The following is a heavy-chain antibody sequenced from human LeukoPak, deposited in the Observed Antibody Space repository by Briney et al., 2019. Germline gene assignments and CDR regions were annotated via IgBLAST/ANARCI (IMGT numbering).Heavy chain of an antibody. CDR2: ISGYNGKT. J-gene: IGHJ5*02. V-gene: IGHV1-18*01. D-gene: IGHD6-19*01. CDR3: ARNPYSTGSFDP. Sequence: ASVKDSCKASGYTFTNYGISWVRQAPGQGLEWMSWISGYNGKTNYALKLRGRVTMTTDTSTSTAYMELRSLRADDTAVYYCARNPYSTGSFDPWGQGTLVTVSS. CDR1: GYTFTNYG.